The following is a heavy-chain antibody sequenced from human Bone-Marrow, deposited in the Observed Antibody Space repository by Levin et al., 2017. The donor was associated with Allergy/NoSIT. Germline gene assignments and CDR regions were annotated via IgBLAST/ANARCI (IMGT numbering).Heavy chain of an antibody. D-gene: IGHD1-14*01. CDR3: ATASELRGLDI. Sequence: GESLKISCKVSGDTLSELSIQWVRQAPGKGLEWMGTFAAEDGEAVFAQKFQDRLTMTEDTSTDTEYMELRSLISEDTAVYYCATASELRGLDIWGQGTLVTVSS. CDR2: FAAEDGEA. J-gene: IGHJ3*02. V-gene: IGHV1-24*01. CDR1: GDTLSELS.